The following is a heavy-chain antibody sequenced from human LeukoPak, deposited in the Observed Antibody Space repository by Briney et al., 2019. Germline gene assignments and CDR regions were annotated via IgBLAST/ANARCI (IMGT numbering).Heavy chain of an antibody. D-gene: IGHD3-10*01. CDR2: IYSGGST. CDR1: GFTVSNSY. Sequence: PGGSLRLSCAASGFTVSNSYMSWVRQAPGKGLEWVSVIYSGGSTYYADSVKGRFTISRDNSKNTLYLQMNSLRAEDTAVYYCARGLYYYGSGSYFEHWGQGTLVTVSS. V-gene: IGHV3-53*01. CDR3: ARGLYYYGSGSYFEH. J-gene: IGHJ4*02.